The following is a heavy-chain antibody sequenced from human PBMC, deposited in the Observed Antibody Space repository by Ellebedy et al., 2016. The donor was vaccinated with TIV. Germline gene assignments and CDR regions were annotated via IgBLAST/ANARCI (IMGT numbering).Heavy chain of an antibody. J-gene: IGHJ3*02. CDR3: ARVVPAAIGAFDI. D-gene: IGHD2-2*01. CDR2: IYYSGST. V-gene: IGHV4-39*07. Sequence: TFSSYAMSWVRQPPGKGLEWIGSIYYSGSTYYNPSLKSRVTMSVDTSKNQFSLKLSSVTAADTAVYYCARVVPAAIGAFDIWGQGTMVTVSS. CDR1: TFSSYA.